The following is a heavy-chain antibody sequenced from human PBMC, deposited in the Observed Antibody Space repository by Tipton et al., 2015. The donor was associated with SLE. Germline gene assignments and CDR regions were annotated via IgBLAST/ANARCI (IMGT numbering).Heavy chain of an antibody. Sequence: SLRLSCAASGFTFSSYEMTWVRQAPGKGLAWVSYISSSGSTIYYADSVKGRFTISRDNAKKSLYLQMNSLRAEDTAVYYCAREGVATPDYWGQGTLVTVAS. CDR3: AREGVATPDY. CDR2: ISSSGSTI. D-gene: IGHD4-23*01. V-gene: IGHV3-48*03. CDR1: GFTFSSYE. J-gene: IGHJ4*02.